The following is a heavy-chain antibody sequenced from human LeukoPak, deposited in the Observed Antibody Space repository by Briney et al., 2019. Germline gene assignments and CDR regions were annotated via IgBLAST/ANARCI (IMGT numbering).Heavy chain of an antibody. V-gene: IGHV1-8*01. J-gene: IGHJ4*02. CDR2: MNPNSANT. Sequence: MNPNSANTGYAQKFQGRVIMTRDTSINTAYLEFYSLRSEDTAVYYCARGYSPTLRTTGNDYWGQGTLVTVSS. CDR3: ARGYSPTLRTTGNDY. D-gene: IGHD1-1*01.